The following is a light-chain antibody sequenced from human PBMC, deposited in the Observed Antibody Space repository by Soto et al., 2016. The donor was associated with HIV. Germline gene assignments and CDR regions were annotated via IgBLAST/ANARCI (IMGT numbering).Light chain of an antibody. V-gene: IGKV1-39*01. CDR3: QQSYNTPRS. CDR2: DAS. Sequence: DIQMTQSPSSLSAFVGDRVTITCRASQSIGRFLNWYQQISGKAPNLLIYDASTLQSGVPSRFSGSGSGTDFTLIISSLQPEDFGTYYCQQSYNTPRSFGQGT. J-gene: IGKJ1*01. CDR1: QSIGRF.